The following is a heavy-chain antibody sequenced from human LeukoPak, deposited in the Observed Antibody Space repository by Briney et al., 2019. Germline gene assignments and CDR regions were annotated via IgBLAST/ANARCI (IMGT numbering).Heavy chain of an antibody. CDR2: IYYSGST. CDR3: ARQGSGNYLSPVNY. CDR1: GGSVSDYY. V-gene: IGHV4-39*01. Sequence: PSETLSLTCAVYGGSVSDYYWGWIRQPPGKGLEWIGTIYYSGSTYYNPSLKSRVTISVDTSKNQFSLKLSSVTAADTAVYYCARQGSGNYLSPVNYWGQGTLVTVSS. J-gene: IGHJ4*02. D-gene: IGHD1-26*01.